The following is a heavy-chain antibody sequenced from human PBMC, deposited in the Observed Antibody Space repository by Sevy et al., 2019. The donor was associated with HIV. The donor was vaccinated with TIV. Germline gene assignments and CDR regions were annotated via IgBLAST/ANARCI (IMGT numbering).Heavy chain of an antibody. CDR2: ISSSSSYI. V-gene: IGHV3-21*01. J-gene: IGHJ4*02. CDR3: ARARIGYYDSSGFYYFDY. Sequence: GGSLRLSCAASGFTFSSYSMNWVRQAPGKGLEWVSSISSSSSYIYYADSVKGRFTISRDNAKNSLYLQMNSLRAEDTAVYYCARARIGYYDSSGFYYFDYWGQGTLVTVSS. CDR1: GFTFSSYS. D-gene: IGHD3-22*01.